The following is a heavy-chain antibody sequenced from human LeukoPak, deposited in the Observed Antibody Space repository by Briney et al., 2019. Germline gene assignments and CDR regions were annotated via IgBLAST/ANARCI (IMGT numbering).Heavy chain of an antibody. CDR2: IYYSGST. D-gene: IGHD2-8*01. CDR3: ARHGNGVFEI. J-gene: IGHJ3*02. V-gene: IGHV4-59*08. CDR1: GGSISSYY. Sequence: SETLSLTCTVSGGSISSYYWSWIRQPPGKGLEWIGSIYYSGSTNYSTSLKSRVTISVDTSKNQFSLKLTSVTAAETAVYYCARHGNGVFEIWGQGTMVTVSS.